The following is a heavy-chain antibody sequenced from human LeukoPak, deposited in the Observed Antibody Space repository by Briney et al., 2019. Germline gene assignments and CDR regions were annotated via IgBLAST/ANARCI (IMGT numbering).Heavy chain of an antibody. CDR3: AELGITMIGGV. CDR2: ISSDGSYK. D-gene: IGHD3-10*02. CDR1: GFTFSSHA. Sequence: PGVSLRLSCAASGFTFSSHALHWVRQAPGKGLEWVAVISSDGSYKYYADSVKGRFTISRDNSKNTLYLQMNSLRAEDTAVYYCAELGITMIGGVWGKGTTVTISS. J-gene: IGHJ6*04. V-gene: IGHV3-30*04.